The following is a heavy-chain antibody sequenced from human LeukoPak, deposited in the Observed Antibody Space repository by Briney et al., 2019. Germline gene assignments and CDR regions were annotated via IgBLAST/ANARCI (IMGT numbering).Heavy chain of an antibody. V-gene: IGHV1-69*13. CDR3: ASSGGTSVLCDY. D-gene: IGHD3-10*01. CDR2: IIPIFGKA. Sequence: SVKVSCKASGGTFSSYAISWVRQAPGQGLEWMGGIIPIFGKANYAQKFQGRVTITADESTSTAYMELSSLRSEDTAVYYCASSGGTSVLCDYWGQGTLVTVSS. J-gene: IGHJ4*02. CDR1: GGTFSSYA.